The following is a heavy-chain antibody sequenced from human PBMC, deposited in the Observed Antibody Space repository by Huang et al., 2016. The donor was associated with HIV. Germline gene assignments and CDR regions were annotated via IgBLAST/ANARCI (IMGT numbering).Heavy chain of an antibody. Sequence: EVQLVESGGNLIQTVGSLRLACAASGFRFDNSAMFWVRKAPGKGLEWVSSISWNSANIAYGDSVKGRFTISRDNARNSLYLQMNSLRPDDTALYYCVKGDIVGTANFFDYWGQGTQVSVSS. D-gene: IGHD1-26*01. CDR1: GFRFDNSA. J-gene: IGHJ4*02. CDR2: ISWNSANI. V-gene: IGHV3-9*01. CDR3: VKGDIVGTANFFDY.